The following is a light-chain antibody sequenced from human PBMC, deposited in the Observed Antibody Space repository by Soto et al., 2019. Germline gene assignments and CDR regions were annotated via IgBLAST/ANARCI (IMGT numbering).Light chain of an antibody. J-gene: IGKJ3*01. CDR2: WAS. CDR1: QSVSNY. V-gene: IGKV4-1*01. CDR3: QQFYSSPVA. Sequence: DIVMTQSPDSLAVSLGERATINCKSSQSVSNYLTWYQQKPGQPPKLLIYWASTRESGVPDRFSGSGSGTDFTLTISSLQAEDVAVYYCQQFYSSPVAFGPGTKVDLK.